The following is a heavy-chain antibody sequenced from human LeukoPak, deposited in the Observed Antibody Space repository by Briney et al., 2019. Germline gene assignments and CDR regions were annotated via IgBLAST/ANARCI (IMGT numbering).Heavy chain of an antibody. CDR1: GFTFSSYG. J-gene: IGHJ4*02. CDR2: IWYDGSNK. D-gene: IGHD2-2*01. CDR3: ARDSRPAADYYFDY. V-gene: IGHV3-33*01. Sequence: GGSLRLSCAASGFTFSSYGMHWVRQAPGKGLEWVAVIWYDGSNKYYADSVKGRFTISRDNSKNTPYLQMNSLRAEDTAVYYCARDSRPAADYYFDYWGQGTLVTVSS.